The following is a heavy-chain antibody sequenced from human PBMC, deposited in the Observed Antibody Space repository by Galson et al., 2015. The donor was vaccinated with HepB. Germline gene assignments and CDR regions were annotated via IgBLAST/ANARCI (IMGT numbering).Heavy chain of an antibody. Sequence: SLRLSCAASGFTFSSYGMHWVRQAPGKGLEWVAVISYDGSNKYYADSVKGRFTISRDNSKNTLYLQMNSLGAEDTAVYYCAKVLLKYSYVLGDYWGQGTLVTVSS. D-gene: IGHD5-18*01. J-gene: IGHJ4*02. V-gene: IGHV3-30*18. CDR3: AKVLLKYSYVLGDY. CDR2: ISYDGSNK. CDR1: GFTFSSYG.